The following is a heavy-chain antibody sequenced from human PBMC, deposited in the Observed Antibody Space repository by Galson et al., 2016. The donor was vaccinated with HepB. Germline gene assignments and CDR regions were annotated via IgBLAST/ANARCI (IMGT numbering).Heavy chain of an antibody. Sequence: ALVKPTQTLTLTCTFSEFSRTNGVGVGWIRQPPGKALEWLALISWDDQKRYRTSLESRLTITQDTSKNQVDRRMTNMDPVDTATYYCVHRVPPGLIDYWGQGILVTVSS. CDR1: EFSRTNGVG. J-gene: IGHJ4*02. CDR3: VHRVPPGLIDY. V-gene: IGHV2-5*02. CDR2: ISWDDQK. D-gene: IGHD2-2*01.